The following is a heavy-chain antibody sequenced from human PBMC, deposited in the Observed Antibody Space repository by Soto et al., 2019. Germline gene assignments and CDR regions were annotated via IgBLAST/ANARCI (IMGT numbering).Heavy chain of an antibody. CDR1: GFTFNYYW. Sequence: EVQLVESEGGLVQRGGSLRLSCAASGFTFNYYWMHWVRQAPGQGLVLVSHIHSDGSSTTYADSVKGRFTISRDNAKNTLYLQMNSLRAEDTAVYYCARGDKGGFDLWGQGTTVTVSS. J-gene: IGHJ3*01. CDR3: ARGDKGGFDL. CDR2: IHSDGSST. D-gene: IGHD2-21*02. V-gene: IGHV3-74*01.